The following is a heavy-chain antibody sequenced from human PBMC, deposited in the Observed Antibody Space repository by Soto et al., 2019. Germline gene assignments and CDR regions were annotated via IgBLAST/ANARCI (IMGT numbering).Heavy chain of an antibody. CDR1: GFTFSGSA. CDR3: TTHPGYGHGFGY. J-gene: IGHJ4*02. CDR2: IRGKANSYAT. Sequence: GGSLRLSCAASGFTFSGSAMHWVRQASGKGLEWVGRIRGKANSYATAYAASVKGRFTISRDDSKNMAYLQMNSLKTEDTAVYYCTTHPGYGHGFGYWGQGTLVTVSS. D-gene: IGHD3-10*01. V-gene: IGHV3-73*01.